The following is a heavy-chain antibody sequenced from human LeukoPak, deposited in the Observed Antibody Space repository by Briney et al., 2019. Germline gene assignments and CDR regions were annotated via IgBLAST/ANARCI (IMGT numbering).Heavy chain of an antibody. CDR2: IKQDGSEK. CDR1: GFTFSSYW. CDR3: ASRSALYEKSGAFDI. V-gene: IGHV3-7*01. J-gene: IGHJ3*02. Sequence: GGSLRLSCAASGFTFSSYWMHWVRQAPGKGLEWVANIKQDGSEKYYVDSVKGRFTISRDNAKNSLYLQMNSLRAEDTAVYYCASRSALYEKSGAFDIWGQGTMVTVSS. D-gene: IGHD2-8*01.